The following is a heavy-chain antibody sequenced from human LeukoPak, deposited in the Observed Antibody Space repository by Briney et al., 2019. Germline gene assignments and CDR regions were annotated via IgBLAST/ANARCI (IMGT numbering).Heavy chain of an antibody. CDR1: GFTFTDYY. CDR3: VRSKWELGY. Sequence: GGSLRLSCAASGFTFTDYYMAWIRQAPGKGLEWDSYISSSGTAYHADSVKGRFTIYRDNDKSSVHLQMNTLRAEDTAVYYCVRSKWELGYWGQGTLVTVSS. V-gene: IGHV3-11*01. D-gene: IGHD1-26*01. CDR2: ISSSGTA. J-gene: IGHJ4*02.